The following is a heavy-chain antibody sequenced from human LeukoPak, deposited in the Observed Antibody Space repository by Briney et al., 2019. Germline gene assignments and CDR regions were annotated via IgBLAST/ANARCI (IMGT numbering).Heavy chain of an antibody. D-gene: IGHD6-19*01. V-gene: IGHV4-4*07. CDR3: AKTTTGYSSGRFPGWPVDY. J-gene: IGHJ4*02. CDR1: GGSISSYY. Sequence: SETLSLTCTVSGGSISSYYWSWIRQPAGKGLEWIGRIYTSGSTNYNPSLKSRVTMSVDTSKNQFSLKLSSVTAEDTAVYYCAKTTTGYSSGRFPGWPVDYWGQGTLVTVSS. CDR2: IYTSGST.